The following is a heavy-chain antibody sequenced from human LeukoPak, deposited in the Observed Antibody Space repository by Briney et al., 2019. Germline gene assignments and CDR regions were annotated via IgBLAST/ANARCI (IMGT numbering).Heavy chain of an antibody. Sequence: GGSLRLSCAASGFTFSTYWMSWVRQAPGKGLEWVANIKQDGSEKYYLDSVKGRFTISGDNSKNTLYLQMNSLRAEDTAVYYCAKGDYYYYYYMDVWGKGTTVTVSS. CDR1: GFTFSTYW. CDR3: AKGDYYYYYYMDV. CDR2: IKQDGSEK. V-gene: IGHV3-7*01. J-gene: IGHJ6*03.